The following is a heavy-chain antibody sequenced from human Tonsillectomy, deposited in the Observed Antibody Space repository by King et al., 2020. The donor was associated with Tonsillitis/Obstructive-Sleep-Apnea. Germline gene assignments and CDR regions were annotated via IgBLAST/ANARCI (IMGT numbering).Heavy chain of an antibody. D-gene: IGHD2-8*01. Sequence: QLQESGPGLVKPSETLSLTCTVSGGSISSYYWSWMRQPPGKGLEWIGYIYYSGSTNYNPSLNSRVTISVDTSKNQFCLKLSSVTAADTAVYYCARDMVLEAGGDAFDIWGQGTMVTVSS. V-gene: IGHV4-59*01. CDR3: ARDMVLEAGGDAFDI. CDR1: GGSISSYY. J-gene: IGHJ3*02. CDR2: IYYSGST.